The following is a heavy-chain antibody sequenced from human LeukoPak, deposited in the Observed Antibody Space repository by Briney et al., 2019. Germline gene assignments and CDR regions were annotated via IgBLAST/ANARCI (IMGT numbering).Heavy chain of an antibody. CDR1: GGSISSYY. Sequence: SETLSLTCTVSGGSISSYYWSWIWQPPGKGLEWIGYIYYSGSTNYNPSLKSRVTISADKSKNQVSLKLTSVTAADTAVYYCARLSVIVGAALEYYYYYMDVWGQGTTVTVSS. D-gene: IGHD1-26*01. V-gene: IGHV4-59*12. CDR2: IYYSGST. J-gene: IGHJ6*03. CDR3: ARLSVIVGAALEYYYYYMDV.